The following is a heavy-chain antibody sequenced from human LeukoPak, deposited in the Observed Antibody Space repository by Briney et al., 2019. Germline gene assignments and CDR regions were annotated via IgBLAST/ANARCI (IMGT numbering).Heavy chain of an antibody. V-gene: IGHV4-34*01. CDR2: INHSGST. CDR3: AGENYYDSSGYYWGYYYYYMDV. Sequence: SSETLSLTCAVYGGSFSGYYWSWIRQPPGKGLEWIGEINHSGSTNYNPSLKSRVTISVDTSKNQFSLKLSSVTAADTAVYYCAGENYYDSSGYYWGYYYYYMDVWGKGTTVTVSS. CDR1: GGSFSGYY. J-gene: IGHJ6*03. D-gene: IGHD3-22*01.